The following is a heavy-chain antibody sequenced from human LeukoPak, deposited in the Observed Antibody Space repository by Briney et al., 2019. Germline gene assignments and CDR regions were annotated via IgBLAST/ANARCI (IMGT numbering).Heavy chain of an antibody. J-gene: IGHJ6*02. Sequence: SETLSLTCAVYGGSFSGYYWSWIRQPPGKGLEWIGEINHSGSTNYNPSLKSRVTISVDTSKNQFSLKLSSVTGADTAVYYCARASTRVVPAAIRGRRYYYGMDGWGQGTTVTVSS. CDR2: INHSGST. V-gene: IGHV4-34*01. CDR3: ARASTRVVPAAIRGRRYYYGMDG. CDR1: GGSFSGYY. D-gene: IGHD2-2*02.